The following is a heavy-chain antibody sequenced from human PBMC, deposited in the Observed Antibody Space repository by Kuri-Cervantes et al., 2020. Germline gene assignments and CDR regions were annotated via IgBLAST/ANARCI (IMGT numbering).Heavy chain of an antibody. CDR2: IYHSGST. J-gene: IGHJ4*02. V-gene: IGHV4-30-2*01. CDR1: GGSISSGGYS. Sequence: SETLSLTCAVSGGSISSGGYSWSWIRQPPGKGLEWIGYIYHSGSTNYNPSLKSRVTISVDTSKNQFSLKLSSVTAADTAVYYCARGRLYYYGSGTLDYWGQGTLVTVSS. D-gene: IGHD3-10*01. CDR3: ARGRLYYYGSGTLDY.